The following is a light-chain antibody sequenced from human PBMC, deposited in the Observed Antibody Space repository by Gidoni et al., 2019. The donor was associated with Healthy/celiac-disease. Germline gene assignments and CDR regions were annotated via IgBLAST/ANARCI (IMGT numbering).Light chain of an antibody. CDR1: SSDVGGYNY. J-gene: IGLJ2*01. V-gene: IGLV2-14*01. Sequence: QSALTQPASVSGSPGQSITISCTGTSSDVGGYNYVSWYQPPPGKAPKLMLYEVSNRPSGVSNRFSGSKSGNTASLTISGLQAEDEADYYCSSYTSSSTVVFGGGTKLTVL. CDR2: EVS. CDR3: SSYTSSSTVV.